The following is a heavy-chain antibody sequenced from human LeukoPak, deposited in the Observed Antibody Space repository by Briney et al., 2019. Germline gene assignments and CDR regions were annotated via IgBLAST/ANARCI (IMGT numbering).Heavy chain of an antibody. CDR1: GFTFSRYA. CDR2: VSYDGSSK. CDR3: ARELGGNNYGYSDY. Sequence: PGGSLRLSCAASGFTFSRYAMHWVRQAPGKGLEWVALVSYDGSSKYYADSVGGRFTISRDNSKNTLYLRMNSLRAEDTAVYYCARELGGNNYGYSDYWGQGTLVTVSS. J-gene: IGHJ4*02. V-gene: IGHV3-30*04. D-gene: IGHD5-18*01.